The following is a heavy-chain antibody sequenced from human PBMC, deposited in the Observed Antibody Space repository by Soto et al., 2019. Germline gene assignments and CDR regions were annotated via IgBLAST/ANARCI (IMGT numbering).Heavy chain of an antibody. CDR1: GGSFSGYY. Sequence: PSETLSLTCAVYGGSFSGYYWRWIRQPPGKGLEWIGEINHSGSTNYNPSLKSRVTISVDTFKNQFSLKLSSVTAVVTAVYYCAWSSGYTSIYGMDVWGQGTTVTVSS. CDR3: AWSSGYTSIYGMDV. J-gene: IGHJ6*02. V-gene: IGHV4-34*01. D-gene: IGHD3-22*01. CDR2: INHSGST.